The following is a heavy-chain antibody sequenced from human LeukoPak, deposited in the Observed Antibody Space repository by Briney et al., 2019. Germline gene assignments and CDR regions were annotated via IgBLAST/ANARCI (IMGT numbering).Heavy chain of an antibody. CDR2: INPNSGGT. D-gene: IGHD6-6*01. CDR3: ASSIAARSPYFDY. Sequence: ASVKVSCKASGYTFTGHYIHWVRQAPGQGLEWMGWINPNSGGTKYAQKFQGRVTMTRDTSISTAYMELSRLRSDDTAVYYCASSIAARSPYFDYWGQGTLVTVSS. V-gene: IGHV1-2*02. J-gene: IGHJ4*02. CDR1: GYTFTGHY.